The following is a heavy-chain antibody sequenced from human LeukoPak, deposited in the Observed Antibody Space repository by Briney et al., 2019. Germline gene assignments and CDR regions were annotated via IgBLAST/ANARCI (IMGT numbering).Heavy chain of an antibody. CDR3: AKDTHIPYDMAMGTY. V-gene: IGHV3-23*01. Sequence: GGSLRLSCAASGFTFSSYAMSWVRQAPGKGLEWVSAISGSGGSTYYADSVKGRFTISRDNSKNTLYLQMNSLRAEDTAVYYCAKDTHIPYDMAMGTYWGQGTLVTVSS. J-gene: IGHJ4*02. CDR2: ISGSGGST. D-gene: IGHD3-16*01. CDR1: GFTFSSYA.